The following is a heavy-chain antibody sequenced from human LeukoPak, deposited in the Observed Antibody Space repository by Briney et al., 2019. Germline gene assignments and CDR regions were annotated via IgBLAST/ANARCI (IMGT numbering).Heavy chain of an antibody. V-gene: IGHV3-9*01. CDR3: AKGYSYGYDYFDY. Sequence: GRSLRLSCAASGFTFDDYAMHWVRQAPGKGLEWVSGISWNRGGIGYADSVKGRFTISRDNAKNSVYLQMNSLRAEDTALYYCAKGYSYGYDYFDYWGQGTLVTVSS. CDR1: GFTFDDYA. D-gene: IGHD5-18*01. CDR2: ISWNRGGI. J-gene: IGHJ4*02.